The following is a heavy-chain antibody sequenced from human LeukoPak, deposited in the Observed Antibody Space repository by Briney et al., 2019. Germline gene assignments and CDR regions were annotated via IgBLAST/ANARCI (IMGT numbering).Heavy chain of an antibody. CDR1: EFTFSSYS. CDR2: ISSSSSYI. J-gene: IGHJ4*02. CDR3: ARGRFGELPFDC. D-gene: IGHD3-10*01. Sequence: GGSLRLSCAASEFTFSSYSMNWVRQAPGKGLEWVSSISSSSSYIYYTDSVKGRFTISRDNAKNSLYLQMNSLRAEDTAVYYCARGRFGELPFDCWGQGTLVTVSS. V-gene: IGHV3-21*01.